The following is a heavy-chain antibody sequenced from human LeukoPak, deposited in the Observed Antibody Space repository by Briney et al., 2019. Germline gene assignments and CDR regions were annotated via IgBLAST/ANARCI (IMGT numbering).Heavy chain of an antibody. CDR3: ARGSSSWYGLPTFDY. CDR2: IYYSGST. D-gene: IGHD6-13*01. J-gene: IGHJ4*02. CDR1: GGSISSGGYY. Sequence: PSQTLSLTCTVSGGSISSGGYYWRWIRQHPGKGLEWIGYIYYSGSTYYNPSLKSRVTISVDTSKNQFSLKLSSVTAADTAVYYCARGSSSWYGLPTFDYWGQGTLVTVSS. V-gene: IGHV4-31*03.